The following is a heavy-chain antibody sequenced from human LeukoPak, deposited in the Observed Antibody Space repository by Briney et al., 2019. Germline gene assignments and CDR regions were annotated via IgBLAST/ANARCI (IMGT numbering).Heavy chain of an antibody. CDR2: ISYNGINE. Sequence: PGGSLRLSCAASGFTFSDYNMHWVRQAPGKGLEWMAVISYNGINEYYADSVKGRFTISRDNSKSTLLLQMNSLRAEDTAVYYCAKVRWDNSGWYYLDSWGQGTLVTVS. J-gene: IGHJ4*02. CDR1: GFTFSDYN. D-gene: IGHD6-19*01. V-gene: IGHV3-30*18. CDR3: AKVRWDNSGWYYLDS.